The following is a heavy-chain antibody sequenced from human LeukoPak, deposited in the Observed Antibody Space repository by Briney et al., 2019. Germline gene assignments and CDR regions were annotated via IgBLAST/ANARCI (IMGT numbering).Heavy chain of an antibody. CDR3: ARDGGLYSVVRGADYNCFDY. Sequence: GGSLRLSCAASGFTFSSYGIHWVRQAPGKGLEWVAFIQYDGSNEYYADSVKGRFTVSRDDSKYTVYLQMNSLRPEDTAVYYCARDGGLYSVVRGADYNCFDYWGQGTLVTVSS. D-gene: IGHD3-10*01. J-gene: IGHJ4*02. CDR2: IQYDGSNE. V-gene: IGHV3-30*02. CDR1: GFTFSSYG.